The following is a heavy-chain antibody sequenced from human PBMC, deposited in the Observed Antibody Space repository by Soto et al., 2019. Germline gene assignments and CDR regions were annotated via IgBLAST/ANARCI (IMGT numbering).Heavy chain of an antibody. Sequence: ASVNVSCKASGYTFTGYYMHWVRQAPGQGLEWMGWINPNSGGTNYAQKFQGRVTMTRDTSISTAYMELSRLRSDDTAVYYCARGGVLRYFDWLSHDASDIWGQETMVTVSS. CDR3: ARGGVLRYFDWLSHDASDI. V-gene: IGHV1-2*02. CDR2: INPNSGGT. CDR1: GYTFTGYY. J-gene: IGHJ3*02. D-gene: IGHD3-9*01.